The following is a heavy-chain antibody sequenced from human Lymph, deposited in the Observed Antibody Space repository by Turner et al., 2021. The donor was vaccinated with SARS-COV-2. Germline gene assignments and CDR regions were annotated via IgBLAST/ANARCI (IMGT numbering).Heavy chain of an antibody. CDR3: ARVGSSVVPYYYYGMDV. CDR1: GGPFSSHV. J-gene: IGHJ6*02. V-gene: IGHV1-69*01. D-gene: IGHD3-22*01. Sequence: QVQLVQSGAEVKQPGSSVKVSCKASGGPFSSHVISWGRQAPGQGLEWMGGFIPMFGTANYAQKFQGRVTITADESTSTAYMELTSLRSEDTAVYYCARVGSSVVPYYYYGMDVWGQGTTVTVSS. CDR2: FIPMFGTA.